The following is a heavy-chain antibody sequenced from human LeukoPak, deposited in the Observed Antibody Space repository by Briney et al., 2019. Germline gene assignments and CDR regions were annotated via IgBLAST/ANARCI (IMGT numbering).Heavy chain of an antibody. D-gene: IGHD6-13*01. CDR1: GFSFSAYA. Sequence: GGSLRLSCAASGFSFSAYAMYCVRQAPAKGPEWVALIRYDGINKYYGDSVKGRFTISRDNSKNMLYLQMKSLRAEDTAVDYCVKTGSGWYGDYWGQGARVTVSS. J-gene: IGHJ4*02. CDR2: IRYDGINK. V-gene: IGHV3-30*02. CDR3: VKTGSGWYGDY.